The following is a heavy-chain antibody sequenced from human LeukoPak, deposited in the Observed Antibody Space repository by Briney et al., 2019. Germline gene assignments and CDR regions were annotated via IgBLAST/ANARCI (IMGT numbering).Heavy chain of an antibody. Sequence: PGGSLRLSCAASGFIFDDYTMHWVRQAPGKGLEWVSSISSSSTYIYYADSVKGRFTISRDNAKNSLYLQMNSLRAEDTAVYYCAREGGWSSGYQHFDYWGQGTLVTVSS. CDR1: GFIFDDYT. J-gene: IGHJ4*02. CDR3: AREGGWSSGYQHFDY. CDR2: ISSSSTYI. D-gene: IGHD3-22*01. V-gene: IGHV3-21*01.